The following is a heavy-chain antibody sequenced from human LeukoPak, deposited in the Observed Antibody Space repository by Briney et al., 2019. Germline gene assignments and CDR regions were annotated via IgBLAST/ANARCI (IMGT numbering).Heavy chain of an antibody. CDR3: ARDREKAGVDY. V-gene: IGHV1-69*06. J-gene: IGHJ4*02. CDR1: GGTFSSYA. CDR2: VIPIFGTA. D-gene: IGHD1-26*01. Sequence: ASVKVSCKASGGTFSSYAISWVRQAPGQGLEWMGGVIPIFGTANYAQKFQGGVTITADKSTSTAYMELSSLRSEDTAVYYCARDREKAGVDYWGQGTLVTVSS.